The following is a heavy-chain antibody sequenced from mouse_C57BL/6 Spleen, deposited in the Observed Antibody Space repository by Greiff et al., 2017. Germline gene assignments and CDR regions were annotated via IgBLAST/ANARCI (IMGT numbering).Heavy chain of an antibody. D-gene: IGHD2-10*01. CDR2: ISSGSSTI. CDR1: GFTFSDYG. CDR3: ATYYGNSDGYAMDY. Sequence: EVKVVESGGGLVKPGGSLKLSCAASGFTFSDYGMHWVRQAPEKGLEWVAYISSGSSTIYYADTVKGRFTISRDNAKNTLFLQMTSLRSEDTAMYYCATYYGNSDGYAMDYWGQGTSVTVSS. V-gene: IGHV5-17*01. J-gene: IGHJ4*01.